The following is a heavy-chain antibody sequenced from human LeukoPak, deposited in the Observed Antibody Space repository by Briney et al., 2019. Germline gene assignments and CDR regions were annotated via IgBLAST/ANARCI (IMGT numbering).Heavy chain of an antibody. J-gene: IGHJ4*02. V-gene: IGHV3-48*03. D-gene: IGHD6-19*01. CDR2: ISSSGSTI. CDR3: ARFEGYSSGWYVDY. Sequence: GGSLRLSCVASGFAFSSYAMNWVREAPGKGLEWVSYISSSGSTIYYADSVKGRFTTSRDNAKNSLYLQMNSLRAEDTAVYYCARFEGYSSGWYVDYWGQGTLVTVSS. CDR1: GFAFSSYA.